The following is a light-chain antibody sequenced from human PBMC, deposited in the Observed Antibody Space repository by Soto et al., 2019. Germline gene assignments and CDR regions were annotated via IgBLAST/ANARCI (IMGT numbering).Light chain of an antibody. Sequence: DIVMTQSPDSLAVSLGERATINCRSSQSVLYSSSNKNYLAWYQQKPGQPPKLLIYWASTRESGVPDRFSGRGSGTDFTLTIRTLQAEDGAVYYCQQYCSPPWTFGQGTKVEIK. J-gene: IGKJ1*01. CDR2: WAS. CDR1: QSVLYSSSNKNY. CDR3: QQYCSPPWT. V-gene: IGKV4-1*01.